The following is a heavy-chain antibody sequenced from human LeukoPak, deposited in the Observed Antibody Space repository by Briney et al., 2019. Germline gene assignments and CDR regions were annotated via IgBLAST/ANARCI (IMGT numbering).Heavy chain of an antibody. CDR2: IYTSGST. CDR3: ASFDFWTSPKPDYGMDV. D-gene: IGHD3-3*01. Sequence: SETLSLTCTVSGGSISSGSYYWSWIRQPAGKGLEWIGRIYTSGSTNYNPSLKSRVTISVDTSKNQFSLKLSSVTAADTAVYYCASFDFWTSPKPDYGMDVWGQGTTVTVSS. CDR1: GGSISSGSYY. J-gene: IGHJ6*02. V-gene: IGHV4-61*02.